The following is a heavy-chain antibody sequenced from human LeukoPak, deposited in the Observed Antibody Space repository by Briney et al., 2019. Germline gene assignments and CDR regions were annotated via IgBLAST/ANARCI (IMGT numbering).Heavy chain of an antibody. CDR2: IYTSGST. CDR1: GGSISSGSYY. J-gene: IGHJ4*02. Sequence: SETLSLTCTVSGGSISSGSYYWSWIRQPAGKGLEWIGRIYTSGSTNYNPSLKSRVTISVDTSKNQFSLKLSSVTAADTAVYYCARGRLGGYFDYWGQGTLVTVSS. CDR3: ARGRLGGYFDY. V-gene: IGHV4-61*02. D-gene: IGHD3-16*01.